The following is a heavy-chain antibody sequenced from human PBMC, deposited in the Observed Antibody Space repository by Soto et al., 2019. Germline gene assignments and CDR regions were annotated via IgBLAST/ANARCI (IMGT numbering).Heavy chain of an antibody. CDR3: ARHPEFYYSDY. V-gene: IGHV4-39*01. J-gene: IGHJ4*02. Sequence: PSETLSLTCTVSGGSISSSSYYWGWIRQPPGKGLEWIGSIYYSGSTYYNPSLKSRVTISVDTSKNQFSLKLSSVTAADTAVYYCARHPEFYYSDYWGQGTLVTVSS. CDR1: GGSISSSSYY. CDR2: IYYSGST. D-gene: IGHD3-10*01.